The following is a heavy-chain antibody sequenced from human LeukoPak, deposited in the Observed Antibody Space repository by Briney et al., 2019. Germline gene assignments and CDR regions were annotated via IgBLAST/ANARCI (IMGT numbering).Heavy chain of an antibody. CDR2: ISYDGSNK. CDR1: GFTFSSYG. Sequence: GGSLRLSCAASGFTFSSYGMHWVRQAPGKGLEWVAVISYDGSNKYYADSVKGRFTISRDNSKNTLYLQMNSQRAEDTAVYYCAKDAAGLGLDYWGQGTLVTVSS. D-gene: IGHD6-19*01. J-gene: IGHJ4*02. CDR3: AKDAAGLGLDY. V-gene: IGHV3-30*18.